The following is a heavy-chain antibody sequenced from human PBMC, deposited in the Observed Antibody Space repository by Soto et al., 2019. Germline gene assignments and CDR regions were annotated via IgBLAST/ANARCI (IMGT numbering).Heavy chain of an antibody. Sequence: SETLSLTCTVPGYSIPSGYYWSWTRQTPGKGLEWIGSISRSGTSLYNPPLRSRVTISMDTSNNHFSLKLNSLTATDTAFYYCARASCGHSGWVHWSDPWGQGTLGTV. CDR2: ISRSGTS. D-gene: IGHD2-21*02. J-gene: IGHJ5*02. V-gene: IGHV4-38-2*02. CDR1: GYSIPSGYY. CDR3: ARASCGHSGWVHWSDP.